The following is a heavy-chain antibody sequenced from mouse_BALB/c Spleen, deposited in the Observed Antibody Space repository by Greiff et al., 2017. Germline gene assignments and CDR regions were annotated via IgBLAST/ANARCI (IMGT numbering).Heavy chain of an antibody. Sequence: VQLQQSGAELVKPGASVKLSCTASGFNIKDTYMHWVKQRPEQGLEWIGRIDPANGDTKYDPKFQGKATITADTSSNTAYLQLSSLTSEDTAVYYCAPSSSYERPYWGQGTLVTVSA. CDR1: GFNIKDTY. V-gene: IGHV14-3*02. CDR2: IDPANGDT. CDR3: APSSSYERPY. J-gene: IGHJ3*01. D-gene: IGHD1-1*01.